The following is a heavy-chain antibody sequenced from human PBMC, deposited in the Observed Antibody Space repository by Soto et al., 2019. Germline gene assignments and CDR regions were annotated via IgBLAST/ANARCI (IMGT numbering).Heavy chain of an antibody. J-gene: IGHJ6*03. Sequence: PGGSLRLSCAASGFTFSSYAMSWVRQAPGKGLEWVSAISGSGGSTYYADSVKGRFTISRDNSKNTLYLQMNSLRAEDTAVYYCAKGFLQANVVPAAISYYYYYYMDVWGKGTTVTVS. CDR1: GFTFSSYA. V-gene: IGHV3-23*01. CDR3: AKGFLQANVVPAAISYYYYYYMDV. CDR2: ISGSGGST. D-gene: IGHD2-2*01.